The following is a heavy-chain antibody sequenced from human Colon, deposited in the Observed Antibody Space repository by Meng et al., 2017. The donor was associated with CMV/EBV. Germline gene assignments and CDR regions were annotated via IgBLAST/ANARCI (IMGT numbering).Heavy chain of an antibody. J-gene: IGHJ4*02. V-gene: IGHV3-53*01. CDR3: ARDSPHAWD. D-gene: IGHD3-16*01. Sequence: LVGLVGGLFRPGCALRLSCAASGFPVSRNYMSWVRPAPGKGLEWVSVIYIEDSTYYADSVEGRFTISRDNSRNTVYLQMNSLRAEDTAVYYCARDSPHAWDWGQGTLVTVSS. CDR2: IYIEDST. CDR1: GFPVSRNY.